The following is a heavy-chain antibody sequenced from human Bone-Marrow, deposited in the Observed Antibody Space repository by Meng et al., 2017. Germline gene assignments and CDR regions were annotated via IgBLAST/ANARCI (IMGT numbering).Heavy chain of an antibody. CDR3: ARKYSSSWYGDYYYYGMDV. CDR1: GGSISSSSYY. V-gene: IGHV4-39*07. Sequence: SETLSLTCTVSGGSISSSSYYWGWIGQPPGKGLEWIGSIYYSGSTYYNPSLKSRVTISVDTSKNQFSLKLSSVTAADTAVYYCARKYSSSWYGDYYYYGMDVWGQGTTVTVSS. CDR2: IYYSGST. J-gene: IGHJ6*02. D-gene: IGHD6-13*01.